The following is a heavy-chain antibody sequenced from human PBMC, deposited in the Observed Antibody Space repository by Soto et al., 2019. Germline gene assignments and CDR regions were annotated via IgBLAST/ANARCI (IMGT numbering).Heavy chain of an antibody. V-gene: IGHV3-48*02. CDR3: ASDGSVAYYYFDY. CDR1: GFTFSSYS. J-gene: IGHJ4*02. D-gene: IGHD3-10*01. Sequence: EVQLVESGGGLVQPGGSLRLSCAASGFTFSSYSMNWVRQAPGKGLEWVSYVSSSSSTIYYADSVKGRFTISRDNAKNSRYLQMNSLRDEDRAVYYCASDGSVAYYYFDYWGQGTLVTVSS. CDR2: VSSSSSTI.